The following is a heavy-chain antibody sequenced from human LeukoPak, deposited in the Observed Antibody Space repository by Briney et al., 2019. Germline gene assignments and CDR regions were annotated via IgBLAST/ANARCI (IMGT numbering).Heavy chain of an antibody. J-gene: IGHJ4*02. CDR2: IYPGDSDT. V-gene: IGHV5-51*01. CDR3: ARGEDYYDSSGYYSSH. CDR1: GYNFSNYW. Sequence: GESLKISCEGSGYNFSNYWIGWVRQMPGKGLEWMGIIYPGDSDTRYSPSFQGQVTISADKSISTAYLQWSSLKASDTAMYYCARGEDYYDSSGYYSSHWGQGTLVTVSS. D-gene: IGHD3-22*01.